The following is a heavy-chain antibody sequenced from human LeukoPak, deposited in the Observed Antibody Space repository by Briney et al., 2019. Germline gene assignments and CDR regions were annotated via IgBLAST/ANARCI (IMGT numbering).Heavy chain of an antibody. J-gene: IGHJ5*02. Sequence: SETLSLTCAVYGGSFSGYYWSWIRQPPGKGLEWMGEINHSGSTNYNPYLKSRLTMSGDTSKDQISLKLSFVTAADTAVYYCTRGDIVVAVAARGLSWWCDPWGQGTLVTVSS. V-gene: IGHV4-34*01. CDR2: INHSGST. D-gene: IGHD2-15*01. CDR1: GGSFSGYY. CDR3: TRGDIVVAVAARGLSWWCDP.